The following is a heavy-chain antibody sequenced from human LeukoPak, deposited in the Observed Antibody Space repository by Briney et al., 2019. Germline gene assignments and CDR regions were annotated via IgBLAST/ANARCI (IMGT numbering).Heavy chain of an antibody. CDR1: SYSISSGYY. V-gene: IGHV4-38-2*01. D-gene: IGHD3-3*02. Sequence: SETLSLTCAVSSYSISSGYYWGWIRQPPGKGLEWIGSIYHSGSTYYNPSLKSRVTISVDTSKNQFSLKLSSVTAADTAVYYCARHRSALSAFDIWGQGTMVTVSS. J-gene: IGHJ3*02. CDR2: IYHSGST. CDR3: ARHRSALSAFDI.